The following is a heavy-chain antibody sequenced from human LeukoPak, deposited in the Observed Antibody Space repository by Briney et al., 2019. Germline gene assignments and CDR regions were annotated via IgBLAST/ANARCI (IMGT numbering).Heavy chain of an antibody. Sequence: KPSETLSLTCTVSGGSISSYYWSWIRQPPGKGLEWIGYIYYSGSTNYNPSLNSRVTISVDTSKNQFSLKLSSVTAADTAVYYCARHPEKSSSSLNWFDPWGQGTLVTVSS. J-gene: IGHJ5*02. V-gene: IGHV4-59*08. CDR2: IYYSGST. CDR3: ARHPEKSSSSLNWFDP. CDR1: GGSISSYY. D-gene: IGHD6-13*01.